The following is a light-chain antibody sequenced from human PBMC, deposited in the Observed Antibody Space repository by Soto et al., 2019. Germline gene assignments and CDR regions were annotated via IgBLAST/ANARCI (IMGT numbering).Light chain of an antibody. CDR3: QQYNSYSPYT. Sequence: DIQMTQSPSTLSASVGDRVTITCRASQSISSWLAWYQQKPGKAPKLLIYKASSLESGVPSRFSGSGSGTEFPIPISSLQPHDFATYYCQQYNSYSPYTFGQGTKLEIK. CDR2: KAS. CDR1: QSISSW. V-gene: IGKV1-5*03. J-gene: IGKJ2*01.